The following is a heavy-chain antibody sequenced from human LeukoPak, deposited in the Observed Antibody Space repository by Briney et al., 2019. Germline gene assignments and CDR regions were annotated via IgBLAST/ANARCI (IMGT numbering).Heavy chain of an antibody. CDR1: GGSISNYY. CDR2: VYYSGST. CDR3: AREMSGYDAFDI. V-gene: IGHV4-59*01. J-gene: IGHJ3*02. D-gene: IGHD3-3*01. Sequence: PSETLSLTCTVSGGSISNYYWSWIRQPPGKGLDWIGYVYYSGSTNYNPSLKSRVTISVDTSKNQFSLKLSSVTAADTAVYYCAREMSGYDAFDIWGQGTMVTVSS.